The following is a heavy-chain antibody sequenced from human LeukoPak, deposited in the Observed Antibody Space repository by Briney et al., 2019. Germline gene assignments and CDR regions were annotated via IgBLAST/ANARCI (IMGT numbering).Heavy chain of an antibody. V-gene: IGHV3-64*01. J-gene: IGHJ4*02. CDR2: IISNGGTT. D-gene: IGHD2-2*01. Sequence: GGTLRLSCVVSGVTFSSDAMHWCCRAPGRGLQYVFAIISNGGTTYYANSVKGRFTISRDNSKNTLYLQMGSLRAEDMAVYYCARGVLPAAMCEFDYWGQGTLVTVSS. CDR3: ARGVLPAAMCEFDY. CDR1: GVTFSSDA.